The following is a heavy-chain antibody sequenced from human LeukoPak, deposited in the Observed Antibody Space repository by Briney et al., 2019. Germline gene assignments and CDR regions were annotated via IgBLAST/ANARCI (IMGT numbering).Heavy chain of an antibody. V-gene: IGHV1-46*01. D-gene: IGHD6-19*01. CDR2: INPSGGST. CDR3: ARVVAGPFDY. J-gene: IGHJ4*02. Sequence: GASVKVSCKASGYTFTSCYMHWVRQAPGQGLEWMGIINPSGGSTSYAQKFQGRVTMTRDMSTSTVYMELSSLRSEDTAVYYCARVVAGPFDYWGQGTLVTVSS. CDR1: GYTFTSCY.